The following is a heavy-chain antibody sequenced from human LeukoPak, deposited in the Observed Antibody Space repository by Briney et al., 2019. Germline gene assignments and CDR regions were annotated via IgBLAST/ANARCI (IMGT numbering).Heavy chain of an antibody. D-gene: IGHD2/OR15-2a*01. J-gene: IGHJ4*02. CDR1: GFTFSLYG. Sequence: PGGSLRLSCAASGFTFSLYGMHWVRQAPGKGLEWVAVISFDGSDKYYADFVKGRFTISRDNSKNTVYLQMNSLRAEDTAVYYCAKPNCYKTICPTWSPSFFDSRGQGMLVAVSS. CDR3: AKPNCYKTICPTWSPSFFDS. V-gene: IGHV3-30*18. CDR2: ISFDGSDK.